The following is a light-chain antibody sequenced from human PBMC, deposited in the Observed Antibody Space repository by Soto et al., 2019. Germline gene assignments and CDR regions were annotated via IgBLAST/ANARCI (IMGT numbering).Light chain of an antibody. CDR2: TVT. V-gene: IGLV2-11*01. CDR3: CSYSGSASYV. Sequence: HSVLTQPPSGFRCPGQSVTRCFTGNSNEIGGYNYVSWYQQHPGKAPKLMIYTVTKRPSGVPDRFSGSKSDNTASLTISGLQADDEAEYYCCSYSGSASYVFGTGTKVTVL. J-gene: IGLJ1*01. CDR1: SNEIGGYNY.